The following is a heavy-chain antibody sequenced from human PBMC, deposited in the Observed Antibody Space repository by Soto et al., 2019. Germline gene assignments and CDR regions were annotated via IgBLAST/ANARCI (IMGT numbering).Heavy chain of an antibody. Sequence: EVQLVESGGGLVKPGGSLRLSCAASGFTFSNAWMSWVRQAPGKGLEWVGRIKSKTDGGTTDYAAPVKGRFTISRDDSKNTLYLQMNSLKTEDTAVYYCTTVPSGYSSGWYPSDYYYYGMDVWGQGTTVTVSS. D-gene: IGHD6-19*01. CDR3: TTVPSGYSSGWYPSDYYYYGMDV. CDR2: IKSKTDGGTT. V-gene: IGHV3-15*01. CDR1: GFTFSNAW. J-gene: IGHJ6*02.